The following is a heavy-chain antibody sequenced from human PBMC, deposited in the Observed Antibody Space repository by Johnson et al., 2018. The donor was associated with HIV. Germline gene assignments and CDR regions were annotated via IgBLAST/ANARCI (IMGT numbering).Heavy chain of an antibody. J-gene: IGHJ3*02. CDR1: GFTFSSYA. CDR2: ISGSGGST. V-gene: IGHV3-23*04. D-gene: IGHD1-26*01. CDR3: ARDEGGSDEADAFDI. Sequence: VQLVESGGGLVQPGGSLRLSCAASGFTFSSYAMSWVRQAPGKGLEWVSAISGSGGSTYYADSVQGRFTISRDNSKNALYLQMNSLRAGATAVYYCARDEGGSDEADAFDIWGQGTMVTVSS.